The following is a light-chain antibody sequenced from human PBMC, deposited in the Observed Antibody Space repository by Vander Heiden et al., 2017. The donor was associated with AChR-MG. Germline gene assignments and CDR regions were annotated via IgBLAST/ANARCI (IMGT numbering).Light chain of an antibody. CDR1: QSVSSY. J-gene: IGKJ1*01. CDR3: QQRSNWPPT. V-gene: IGKV3-11*01. CDR2: DAS. Sequence: EIALTQSPATLSLSPGERATLPCRASQSVSSYLAWYQQKPGQAPRLLIYDASNRATGIPARFSGSGSGTDFTLTISSLEPEDFAVYYCQQRSNWPPTFGQGTKVEIK.